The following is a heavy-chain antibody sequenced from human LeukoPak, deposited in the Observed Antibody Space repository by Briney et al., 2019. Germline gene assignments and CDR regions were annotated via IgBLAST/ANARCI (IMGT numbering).Heavy chain of an antibody. Sequence: GASVKVSCKASGYTFTSYDINWVRQATGQGLEWMGWMNPNSGNTGYAQKFQGRVTMTRNTSISTAYMELSSLRSEDTAVYYCAKKFVGDDNHFDSWGQGTLVTVSS. CDR3: AKKFVGDDNHFDS. CDR1: GYTFTSYD. D-gene: IGHD3-9*01. CDR2: MNPNSGNT. V-gene: IGHV1-8*02. J-gene: IGHJ4*02.